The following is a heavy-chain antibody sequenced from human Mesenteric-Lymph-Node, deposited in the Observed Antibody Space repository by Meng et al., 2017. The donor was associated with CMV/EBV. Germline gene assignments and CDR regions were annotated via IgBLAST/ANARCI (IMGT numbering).Heavy chain of an antibody. D-gene: IGHD1-14*01. CDR1: GWSFSPYY. CDR3: ASLAPLNNTKDKIPSGY. J-gene: IGHJ4*02. Sequence: QVQLQQWGAGLLKPPETLPLTCAVYGWSFSPYYWSWIRQPPGKGLEWIGEINHSGSTNYNPSLKSRITISVDTSKNQFSLKLTSVTAADTAVYFCASLAPLNNTKDKIPSGYWGQGTLVTVSS. V-gene: IGHV4-34*01. CDR2: INHSGST.